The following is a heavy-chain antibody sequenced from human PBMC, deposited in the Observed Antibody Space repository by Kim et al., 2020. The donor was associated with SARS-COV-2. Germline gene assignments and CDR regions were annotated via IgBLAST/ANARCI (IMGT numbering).Heavy chain of an antibody. CDR3: ARGRGDYDGPFDY. V-gene: IGHV4-34*01. D-gene: IGHD4-17*01. J-gene: IGHJ4*02. Sequence: YNPSLKSRGTISVATSKNQFSLKRSSVTAADTAVYYCARGRGDYDGPFDYWGQGTLVTVSS.